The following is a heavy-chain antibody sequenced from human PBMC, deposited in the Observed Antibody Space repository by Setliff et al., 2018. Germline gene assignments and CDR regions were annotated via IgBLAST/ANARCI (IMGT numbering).Heavy chain of an antibody. CDR2: IYHSGST. Sequence: ASETLSLTCTVSGYSISSGYYWGWIRQPPGKGLEWIGSIYHSGSTYYNPSLKSRVTISVDTSKNQFSLRLTSVTAADTAVYYCARGGLRWFNFDYWGQGTLVTVSS. CDR1: GYSISSGYY. J-gene: IGHJ4*02. CDR3: ARGGLRWFNFDY. V-gene: IGHV4-38-2*02. D-gene: IGHD4-17*01.